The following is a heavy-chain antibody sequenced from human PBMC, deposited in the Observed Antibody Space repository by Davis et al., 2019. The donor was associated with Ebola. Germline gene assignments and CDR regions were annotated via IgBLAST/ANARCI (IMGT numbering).Heavy chain of an antibody. D-gene: IGHD3-3*01. CDR1: GFTFSSYS. J-gene: IGHJ6*02. CDR2: IWYDGSNK. V-gene: IGHV3-33*08. CDR3: ARGGIPLEWLFSSSMDV. Sequence: GGSLRLSCAASGFTFSSYSMNWVRQAPGKGLEWVAVIWYDGSNKYYADSVKGRFTISRDNSKNTLYLQMNSLRAEDTAVYYCARGGIPLEWLFSSSMDVWGQGTTVTVSS.